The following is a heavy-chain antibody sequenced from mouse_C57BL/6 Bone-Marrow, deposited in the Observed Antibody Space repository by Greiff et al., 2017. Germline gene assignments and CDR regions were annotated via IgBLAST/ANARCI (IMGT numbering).Heavy chain of an antibody. D-gene: IGHD1-1*01. J-gene: IGHJ3*01. CDR1: GFSLTSYG. V-gene: IGHV2-2*01. CDR3: ARNYYGSSYRFAY. CDR2: IWSGGST. Sequence: VQLQQSGPGLVQPSQSLSITCTVSGFSLTSYGVHWVRQSPGKGLEWLGGIWSGGSTDYNAAFISRLSISKDNSKIQVFFKMNSLQADDTAIYYCARNYYGSSYRFAYWGQGTLVTVSA.